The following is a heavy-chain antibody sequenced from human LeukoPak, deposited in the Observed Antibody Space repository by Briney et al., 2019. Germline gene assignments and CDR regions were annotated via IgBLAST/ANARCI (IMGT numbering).Heavy chain of an antibody. Sequence: GESLKISFKGSGYSFTTYWIAWVRQMPGKGLEWMGIIHPGDSDTRYSPSFQGQVTISADKSTSTAYLQWSSLKAPDTAIYYCARRPPNYYDSSGYSVFDYWGQGILVTVSS. D-gene: IGHD3-22*01. CDR1: GYSFTTYW. J-gene: IGHJ4*02. CDR2: IHPGDSDT. V-gene: IGHV5-51*01. CDR3: ARRPPNYYDSSGYSVFDY.